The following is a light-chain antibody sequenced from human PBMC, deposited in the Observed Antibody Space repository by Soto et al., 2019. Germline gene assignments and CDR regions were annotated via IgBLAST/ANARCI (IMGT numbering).Light chain of an antibody. Sequence: EIVMTQSPATLSVSPGERATLSCRASQSISGNLAWYQQKPGQTPRLLIFGASTRATGIPVRFSGSGSGTEFTLTISSLQSEDFAIYYCQHLNNWPSYTFGQGTKLEIK. CDR3: QHLNNWPSYT. CDR1: QSISGN. V-gene: IGKV3-15*01. J-gene: IGKJ2*01. CDR2: GAS.